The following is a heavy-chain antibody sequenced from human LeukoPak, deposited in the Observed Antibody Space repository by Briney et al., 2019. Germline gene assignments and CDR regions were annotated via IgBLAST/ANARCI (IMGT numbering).Heavy chain of an antibody. D-gene: IGHD2-15*01. Sequence: ASVKVSCKASGGTFSSYAISWVRQAPGQGLEWMGGIIPIFGTANYAQKFQGRATMTTDTSTSTAYMELRSLSSDDTAVYYCGRGPKAGGPHHDMDVWGRGTTVTVSS. CDR2: IIPIFGTA. V-gene: IGHV1-69*05. CDR3: GRGPKAGGPHHDMDV. J-gene: IGHJ6*02. CDR1: GGTFSSYA.